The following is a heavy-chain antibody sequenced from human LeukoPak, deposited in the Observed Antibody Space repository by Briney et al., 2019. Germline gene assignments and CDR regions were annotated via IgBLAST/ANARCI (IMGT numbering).Heavy chain of an antibody. J-gene: IGHJ5*02. CDR2: ISGSGGST. V-gene: IGHV3-23*01. Sequence: GGSLRLSCAASGFTFSSYAMSWVRQAPGKGLEWVSAISGSGGSTYYADSVKGRFTISRDNSKNTLYLQMNSLRAEDTAVYYCAKDQGPYVWGSYRDNWFDPWGQGTLVTVSS. CDR1: GFTFSSYA. CDR3: AKDQGPYVWGSYRDNWFDP. D-gene: IGHD3-16*02.